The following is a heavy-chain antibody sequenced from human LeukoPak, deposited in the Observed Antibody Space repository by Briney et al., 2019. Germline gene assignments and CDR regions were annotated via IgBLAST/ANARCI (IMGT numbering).Heavy chain of an antibody. D-gene: IGHD3-3*01. J-gene: IGHJ4*02. CDR2: IIPILGIA. V-gene: IGHV1-69*04. Sequence: SVNVSCKASGCTFSSYAISWVRQAPGQGLAWMGRIIPILGIANYAQKFQGRVTITADKSTSTAYMELSSLRSEDTAVYYCARDKAYDFWSGYYSPQGDYWGQGTLVTVSS. CDR3: ARDKAYDFWSGYYSPQGDY. CDR1: GCTFSSYA.